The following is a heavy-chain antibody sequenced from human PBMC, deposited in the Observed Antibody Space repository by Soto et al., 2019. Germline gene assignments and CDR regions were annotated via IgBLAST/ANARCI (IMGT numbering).Heavy chain of an antibody. V-gene: IGHV1-18*04. Sequence: ASVKVPCKPSGYTFTSYGFSWVRQAPGQGPEWMGWISTWNDGKTDAQKFRGRVTMTTDTSTSTAYMELRSLRSDDTAVYYCARLNSDYAVDYWGQGTLVTVSS. CDR2: ISTWNDGK. D-gene: IGHD5-12*01. CDR1: GYTFTSYG. J-gene: IGHJ4*02. CDR3: ARLNSDYAVDY.